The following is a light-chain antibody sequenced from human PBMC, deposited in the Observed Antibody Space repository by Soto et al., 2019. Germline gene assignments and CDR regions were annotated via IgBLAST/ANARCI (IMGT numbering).Light chain of an antibody. V-gene: IGKV1-39*01. CDR2: AAS. CDR1: QSIRRY. J-gene: IGKJ4*01. CDR3: QQTYSVPQA. Sequence: DIQMTQSPSSLSASVGDRVTITCRASQSIRRYLNWYQQKPGNAPNLLIYAASSLQSGVPSRFSGSGSGTDFTLTISNLQPEDFATYYCQQTYSVPQAFGGGTKVEIK.